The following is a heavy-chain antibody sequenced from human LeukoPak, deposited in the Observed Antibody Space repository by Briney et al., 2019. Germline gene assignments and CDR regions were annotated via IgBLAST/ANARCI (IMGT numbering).Heavy chain of an antibody. D-gene: IGHD4-23*01. CDR3: GRAIPTNYLVVSPPLDY. J-gene: IGHJ4*02. CDR1: GFTFSTYS. Sequence: GRSLRLSCAASGFTFSTYSIHWVRQAPGKGLEWVAVISYDGTNKYYADSVKGRFTISRDNSKNTLYLQMNSLRAEDTAVYYCGRAIPTNYLVVSPPLDYGAREPWSPSPQ. V-gene: IGHV3-30-3*01. CDR2: ISYDGTNK.